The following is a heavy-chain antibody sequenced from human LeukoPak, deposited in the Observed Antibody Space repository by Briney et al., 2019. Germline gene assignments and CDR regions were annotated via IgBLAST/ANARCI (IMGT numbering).Heavy chain of an antibody. J-gene: IGHJ4*02. V-gene: IGHV3-30-3*01. CDR1: GFTFSSYA. CDR2: ISYDGSNK. D-gene: IGHD2-15*01. Sequence: PGGSLRLSWAASGFTFSSYAMHWVRQAPVKGLEWVAVISYDGSNKYYADSVKGRFTISRDNSKNTLYLQMNSLRAEDTAVYYCAREGGYGVFDYWGQGTLVTVSS. CDR3: AREGGYGVFDY.